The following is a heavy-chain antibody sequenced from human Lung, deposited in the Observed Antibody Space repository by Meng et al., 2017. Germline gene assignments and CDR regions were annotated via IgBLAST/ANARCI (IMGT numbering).Heavy chain of an antibody. CDR1: GGSISSYY. D-gene: IGHD2-15*01. V-gene: IGHV4-59*01. CDR3: ASGGGYYDSPHDY. J-gene: IGHJ4*02. CDR2: IYYSGST. Sequence: GSLRLSCTVSGGSISSYYWSWVRQPPGKGLEWIWYIYYSGSTNYNPSLKSRVTISVDTSKNQFSLKLSSVAAADTAVYYCASGGGYYDSPHDYWGQGTLVTVSS.